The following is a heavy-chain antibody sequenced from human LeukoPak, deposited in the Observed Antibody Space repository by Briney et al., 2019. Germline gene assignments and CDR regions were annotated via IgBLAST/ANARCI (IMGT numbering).Heavy chain of an antibody. V-gene: IGHV4-61*02. J-gene: IGHJ4*02. D-gene: IGHD3-10*01. CDR3: ASSHYLRY. CDR1: GGSISSGSYY. CDR2: IYTSGST. Sequence: SETLSLTCTVSGGSISSGSYYWSWIRQPAGKGLEWIGRIYTSGSTNYNPSLKSRVTISVDTSKNQFSLKLSSVTAADTAVYYCASSHYLRYWGQGTLVTVSS.